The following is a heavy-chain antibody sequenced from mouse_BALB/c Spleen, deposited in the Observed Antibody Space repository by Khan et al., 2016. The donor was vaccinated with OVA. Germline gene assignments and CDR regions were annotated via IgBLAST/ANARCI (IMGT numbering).Heavy chain of an antibody. V-gene: IGHV1-7*01. J-gene: IGHJ2*01. Sequence: QVQLKQSGAELAKPGPSVKMSCKASGYTFINYWILWINQRPGKGLEWIGSINPSPGYTKYNQNFKDKSTLTADKSSCTAYMTLSILTSEDSSDYSSARRGLRCDFDYWGQGTTVTVSS. CDR2: INPSPGYT. CDR3: ARRGLRCDFDY. CDR1: GYTFINYW.